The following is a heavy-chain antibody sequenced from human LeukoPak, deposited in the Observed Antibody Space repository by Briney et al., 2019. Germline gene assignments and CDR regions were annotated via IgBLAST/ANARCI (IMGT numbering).Heavy chain of an antibody. V-gene: IGHV4-39*02. Sequence: SETLSLTCTVSGGSISSSSYYWGWIRQPPGKGLEWIGSIYYSGSTYYNPSLKSRVTISVDTSKNQFSLELSSVTAADTAVYYCARDRDYYDSSGYWPWGQGTLVTVSS. J-gene: IGHJ5*02. CDR2: IYYSGST. CDR1: GGSISSSSYY. CDR3: ARDRDYYDSSGYWP. D-gene: IGHD3-22*01.